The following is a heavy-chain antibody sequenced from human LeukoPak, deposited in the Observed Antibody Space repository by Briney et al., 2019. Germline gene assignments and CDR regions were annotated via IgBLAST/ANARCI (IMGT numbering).Heavy chain of an antibody. CDR1: GFTFDDYA. Sequence: GGSLRLSCAASGFTFDDYAMPWVRQAPGKGLEWVSGISWNSGSIGYADSVKGRFTISRDNAKNSLYLQMNSLRAEDTALYYCAKEAYCGGDCYSFEYFQHWGQGTLVTVSS. J-gene: IGHJ1*01. D-gene: IGHD2-21*02. V-gene: IGHV3-9*01. CDR3: AKEAYCGGDCYSFEYFQH. CDR2: ISWNSGSI.